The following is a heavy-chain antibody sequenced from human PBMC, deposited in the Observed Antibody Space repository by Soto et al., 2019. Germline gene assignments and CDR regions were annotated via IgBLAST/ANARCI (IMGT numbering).Heavy chain of an antibody. CDR2: TYYNGDT. Sequence: SETLSLTCTVSDVSFRGAEYYWSWIRQPLGKGPEWIGYTYYNGDTKYNPALRSRVTMSEDTSKNQFSLRLSSVTAADTAVYFCARGPAYIDGWRTFDLWGRGILVTVSS. CDR1: DVSFRGAEYY. D-gene: IGHD6-19*01. V-gene: IGHV4-61*08. J-gene: IGHJ4*02. CDR3: ARGPAYIDGWRTFDL.